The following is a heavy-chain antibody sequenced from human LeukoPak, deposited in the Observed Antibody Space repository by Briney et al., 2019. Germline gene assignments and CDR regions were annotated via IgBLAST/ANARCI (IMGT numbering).Heavy chain of an antibody. CDR2: IIPIFGTA. CDR1: GGTFSSYA. V-gene: IGHV1-69*06. D-gene: IGHD6-6*01. Sequence: ASVKVSCKASGGTFSSYAISWVRQAPGQGLEWMGGIIPIFGTANYAQKFQGRVTITADKSTSTAYMELSSLRSEDTAVYYCASSTSIAAPFDYWGQGTLVTVSS. J-gene: IGHJ4*02. CDR3: ASSTSIAAPFDY.